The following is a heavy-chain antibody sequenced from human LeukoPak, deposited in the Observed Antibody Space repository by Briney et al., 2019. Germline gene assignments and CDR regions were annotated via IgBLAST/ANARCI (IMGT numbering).Heavy chain of an antibody. D-gene: IGHD1-26*01. CDR1: GFTFSSYD. CDR2: IGTAGDT. Sequence: GGSLRLSCAASGFTFSSYDFHCVRQPTGKGLEWVSAIGTAGDTYYPGSVKGRFTMSRENAKNSLYLQMNSLRAGDTAVYYCARLREAAFDIWGQGTMVTVSS. J-gene: IGHJ3*02. V-gene: IGHV3-13*04. CDR3: ARLREAAFDI.